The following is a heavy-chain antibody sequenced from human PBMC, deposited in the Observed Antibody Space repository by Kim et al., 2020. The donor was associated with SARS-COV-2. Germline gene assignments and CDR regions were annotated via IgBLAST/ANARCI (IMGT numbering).Heavy chain of an antibody. V-gene: IGHV4-59*09. J-gene: IGHJ4*02. Sequence: KIRVTISVDTSTNQFSLKLSSVTAADTAVYYCARGKIVEYYDFWSGYFDYWGQGTLVTVSS. CDR3: ARGKIVEYYDFWSGYFDY. D-gene: IGHD3-3*01.